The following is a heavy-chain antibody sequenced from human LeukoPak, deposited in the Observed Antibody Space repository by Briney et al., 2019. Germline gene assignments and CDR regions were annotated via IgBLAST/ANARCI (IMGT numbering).Heavy chain of an antibody. D-gene: IGHD3-22*01. CDR2: INPNSGGT. CDR1: GYTFTGYY. J-gene: IGHJ4*02. Sequence: WASVKVSCKASGYTFTGYYMHWVRQAPGQGLEWMGWINPNSGGTNYAQKFQGRVTMTRDTSISTAYMELSRLRSDDTAVYYCARVSYYYDSSGYYVFDYWGQGTLVTVSS. V-gene: IGHV1-2*02. CDR3: ARVSYYYDSSGYYVFDY.